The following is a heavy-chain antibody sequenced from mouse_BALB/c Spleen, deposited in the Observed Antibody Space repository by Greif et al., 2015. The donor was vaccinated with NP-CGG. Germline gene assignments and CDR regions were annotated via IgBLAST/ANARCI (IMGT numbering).Heavy chain of an antibody. CDR3: ARLFDY. V-gene: IGHV5-17*02. CDR2: ISSGSSTI. CDR1: GFTFSSFG. J-gene: IGHJ2*01. Sequence: EVKLVESGGGLVQPGGSRKLSCAASGFTFSSFGMHWVRQAPEKGLERVAYISSGSSTIYYADTVKGRFTISRDNPKNTLFLQMTSLRSEDTAMYYCARLFDYWGQGTTLTVSS.